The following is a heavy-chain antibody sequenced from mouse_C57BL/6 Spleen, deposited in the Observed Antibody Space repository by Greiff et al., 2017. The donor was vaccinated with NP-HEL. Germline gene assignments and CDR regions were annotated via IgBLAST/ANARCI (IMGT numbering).Heavy chain of an antibody. CDR3: ARGPYGSSSYYAMDY. J-gene: IGHJ4*01. D-gene: IGHD1-1*01. V-gene: IGHV5-4*03. CDR2: ISDGGSYT. CDR1: GFTFSSYA. Sequence: EVKVVESGGGLVKPGGSLKLSCAASGFTFSSYAMSWVRQTPEKRLEWVATISDGGSYTYYPDNVKGRFTISRDNAKNNLYLQMSHLKSEDTAMYYCARGPYGSSSYYAMDYWGQGTSVTVSS.